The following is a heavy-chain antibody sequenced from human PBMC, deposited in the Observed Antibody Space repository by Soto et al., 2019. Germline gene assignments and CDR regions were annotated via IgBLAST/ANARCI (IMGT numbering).Heavy chain of an antibody. D-gene: IGHD2-15*01. CDR3: AREGGSRRTSSTFDY. J-gene: IGHJ4*02. V-gene: IGHV4-59*01. CDR1: GGSISSYF. CDR2: IYYSGST. Sequence: PSETLSLTCTVSGGSISSYFWSWIRQPPGKGLEWIGYIYYSGSTKYNPSLKSRVTISVDTSKNQFSLKLSSVTAADTAVYYCAREGGSRRTSSTFDYWGQGTLVTVSS.